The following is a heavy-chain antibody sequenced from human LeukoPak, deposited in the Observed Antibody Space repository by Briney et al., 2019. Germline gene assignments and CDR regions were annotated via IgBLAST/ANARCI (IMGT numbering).Heavy chain of an antibody. CDR3: AREYYYGSGRYFDY. V-gene: IGHV1-2*02. CDR1: GYTFTGYY. CDR2: INPNSGGT. Sequence: ASVKVSCKASGYTFTGYYMHWVRQAPGQGLEWMGWINPNSGGTNYAQKFQGRVTMTRDTSISTAYMELSRLRSDDTAVYYCAREYYYGSGRYFDYWGQGTLVTVSS. J-gene: IGHJ4*02. D-gene: IGHD3-10*01.